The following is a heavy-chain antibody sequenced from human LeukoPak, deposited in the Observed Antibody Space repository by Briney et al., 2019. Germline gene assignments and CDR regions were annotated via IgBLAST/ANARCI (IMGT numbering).Heavy chain of an antibody. D-gene: IGHD2-8*01. CDR1: GFTVSDSY. Sequence: GGSLRLSCAASGFTVSDSYMTWVRQAPGKGLDWVSGIYSGAGSYYADSVKGRFNISRDNAKTNVYLQRSGLRGEDTAIYCCARGGNGALDYWGRGTVVSVSS. V-gene: IGHV3-53*01. J-gene: IGHJ4*02. CDR3: ARGGNGALDY. CDR2: IYSGAGS.